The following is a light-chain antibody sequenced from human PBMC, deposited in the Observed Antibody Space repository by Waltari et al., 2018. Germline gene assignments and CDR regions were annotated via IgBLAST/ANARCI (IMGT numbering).Light chain of an antibody. Sequence: QSALTQPASVSGSPGQSITISCTGTSSAFGNYNHVSWFQPHPDKAPKLIIYEVSDRPAGVSDRFSGTKSANTASLTISGLQAEDEAHYYCSSVTSTTTWVFGGGTKLTVL. CDR3: SSVTSTTTWV. J-gene: IGLJ3*02. CDR2: EVS. CDR1: SSAFGNYNH. V-gene: IGLV2-14*01.